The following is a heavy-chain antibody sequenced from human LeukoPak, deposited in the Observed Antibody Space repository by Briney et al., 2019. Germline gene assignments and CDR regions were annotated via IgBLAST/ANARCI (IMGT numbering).Heavy chain of an antibody. V-gene: IGHV3-23*01. J-gene: IGHJ4*02. CDR1: GFTFSSYA. CDR3: ARAPGTYRGDGYKHFDH. Sequence: GGSLRLSCAASGFTFSSYAMSWVRQAPGKGLEWVSAISGSGGSTYYADSVKGRFTISRDNSKNTLYLQMNSLRAEDTAVYYCARAPGTYRGDGYKHFDHWGQGTLVTVSS. CDR2: ISGSGGST. D-gene: IGHD5-24*01.